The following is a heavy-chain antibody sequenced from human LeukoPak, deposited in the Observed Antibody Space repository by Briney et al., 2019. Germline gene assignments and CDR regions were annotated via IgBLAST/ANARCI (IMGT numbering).Heavy chain of an antibody. CDR3: AAEVITIQWGYYGMDV. D-gene: IGHD3-22*01. CDR2: IVVGSGNT. CDR1: GFTFTSSA. J-gene: IGHJ6*02. Sequence: ASVKVSCKASGFTFTSSAMQWVRQARGQRLEWIGWIVVGSGNTNCAQKFQERVTITRDMSTSTAYMELSSLRSEDTAVYYCAAEVITIQWGYYGMDVWGQGTTVTVSS. V-gene: IGHV1-58*02.